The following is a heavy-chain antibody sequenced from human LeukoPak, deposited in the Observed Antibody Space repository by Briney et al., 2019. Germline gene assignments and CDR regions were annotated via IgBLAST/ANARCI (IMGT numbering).Heavy chain of an antibody. V-gene: IGHV3-21*01. CDR1: GFTFTSYS. CDR3: ARGVDFYYMDV. CDR2: ISSSSTYI. Sequence: GSLRFSCAASGFTFTSYSMNWVRQAPGKGLEWVSSISSSSTYIYYADSVKGRFTISRDNAKNSLYLQMNSLRAEDTAVYYCARGVDFYYMDVWGKGTTVTVSS. D-gene: IGHD2-2*01. J-gene: IGHJ6*03.